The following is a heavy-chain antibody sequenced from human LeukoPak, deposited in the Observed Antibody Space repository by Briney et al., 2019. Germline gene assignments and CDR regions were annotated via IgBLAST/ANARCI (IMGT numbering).Heavy chain of an antibody. D-gene: IGHD1-26*01. V-gene: IGHV4-61*02. CDR1: GGSISSGSCY. Sequence: SETLSLTCTDSGGSISSGSCYWSWIRQPAGKGLEWIGRIYTSGSTNYNPSLKSRVTISVDTSKNQFSLKLTSVTAADTAVYYCARASGSYPGYYFDYWGQEPWSPSPQ. J-gene: IGHJ4*01. CDR2: IYTSGST. CDR3: ARASGSYPGYYFDY.